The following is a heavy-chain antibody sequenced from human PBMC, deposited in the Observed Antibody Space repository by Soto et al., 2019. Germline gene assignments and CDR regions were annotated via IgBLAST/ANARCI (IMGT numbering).Heavy chain of an antibody. CDR3: ARDGYGDYGY. V-gene: IGHV1-18*01. D-gene: IGHD4-17*01. J-gene: IGHJ4*02. CDR1: GYTFTSNG. Sequence: QVQLVQSGAEVKKPGTSVKASCKASGYTFTSNGISWVRQAPGQGLEWMGWISTYNGNTNYAQKLQGRVTMTGDTSTSIAYMELRDLRSDDTAVYYGARDGYGDYGYWGQGSLVTVSS. CDR2: ISTYNGNT.